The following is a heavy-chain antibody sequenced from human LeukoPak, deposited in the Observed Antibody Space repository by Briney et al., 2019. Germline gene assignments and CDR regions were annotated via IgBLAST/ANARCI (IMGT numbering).Heavy chain of an antibody. V-gene: IGHV3-7*03. J-gene: IGHJ4*02. Sequence: PGGSLRLSCAASGYSFSSHWMSRVRQAPGKGLEWVANIKQDGSEKHYVDSVKGRFTVSRDNAKNSLYLQMNSLRADDTAVYYCARGFGITFWGQGTLVTVSS. CDR1: GYSFSSHW. CDR2: IKQDGSEK. D-gene: IGHD3-16*01. CDR3: ARGFGITF.